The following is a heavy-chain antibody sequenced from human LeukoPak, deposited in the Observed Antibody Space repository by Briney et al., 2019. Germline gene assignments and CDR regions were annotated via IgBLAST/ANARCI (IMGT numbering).Heavy chain of an antibody. CDR1: GGSINGYY. V-gene: IGHV4-59*01. J-gene: IGHJ4*02. D-gene: IGHD1-20*01. Sequence: PSETLSLTCTVSGGSINGYYWSWIRRPPGKRLEWIGYISYSISYSGSTNYNPSLKSRVTISVDTSKNQFSLQLSSVTAADTAVYYCARGPSNWNDIVDYWGQGTLVTVSS. CDR2: ISYSISYSGST. CDR3: ARGPSNWNDIVDY.